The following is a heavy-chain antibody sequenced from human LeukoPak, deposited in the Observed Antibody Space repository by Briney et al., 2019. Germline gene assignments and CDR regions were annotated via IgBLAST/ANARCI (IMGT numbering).Heavy chain of an antibody. CDR1: GGSISSYY. J-gene: IGHJ4*02. Sequence: PSETLSLTRIISGGSISSYYWSWIRQSPGKGLVECSDITYTGSSDYDPPPKRRLPITFDKSRNQLSLMLNSVAAAETAVYYCARYYSSEYVWEDWGKGTPVTVSS. CDR2: ITYTGSS. V-gene: IGHV4-59*01. CDR3: ARYYSSEYVWED. D-gene: IGHD3-16*01.